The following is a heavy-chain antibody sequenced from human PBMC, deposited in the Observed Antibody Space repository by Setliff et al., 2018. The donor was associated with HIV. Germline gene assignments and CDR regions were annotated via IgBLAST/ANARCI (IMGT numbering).Heavy chain of an antibody. Sequence: NPSETLSLTCSVTGAPTSRDNYFWGWIRQPPGKGLEWIANIHSPGTVYYNPSLRSRVTISVDTSQSRFSLELTSVTAADTAVYYCARPSFGIGGGANFDSWGQGTLVTVSS. CDR2: IHSPGTV. CDR1: GAPTSRDNYF. CDR3: ARPSFGIGGGANFDS. J-gene: IGHJ4*02. D-gene: IGHD3-3*01. V-gene: IGHV4-39*01.